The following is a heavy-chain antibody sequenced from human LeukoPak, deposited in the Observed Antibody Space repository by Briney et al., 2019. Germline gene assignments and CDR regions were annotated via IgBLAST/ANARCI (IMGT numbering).Heavy chain of an antibody. CDR3: ARESSWAPDY. CDR2: INADGSST. CDR1: GFTFSDYY. V-gene: IGHV3-74*01. D-gene: IGHD1-26*01. Sequence: GGSLRLSCAASGFTFSDYYMSWIRQAPGKGLVWVSRINADGSSTSYADAVKGRFTISRDNAKNTLYLQMNSLRAEDTAVYYCARESSWAPDYWGQGTLVTVSS. J-gene: IGHJ4*02.